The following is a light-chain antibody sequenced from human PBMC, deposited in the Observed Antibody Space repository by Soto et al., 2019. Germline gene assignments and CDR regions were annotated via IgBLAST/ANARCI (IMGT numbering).Light chain of an antibody. CDR3: TSYSSGSTHVL. Sequence: QSVLTQPASVSGSPGQSITISCTGTGSDIGAYDYVSWYQQHPGKAPKVLISEVANRPSGVSNRFSGSKSGNTASLTISGLQAADEADYYCTSYSSGSTHVLFGGGTKLTVL. CDR2: EVA. J-gene: IGLJ2*01. V-gene: IGLV2-14*01. CDR1: GSDIGAYDY.